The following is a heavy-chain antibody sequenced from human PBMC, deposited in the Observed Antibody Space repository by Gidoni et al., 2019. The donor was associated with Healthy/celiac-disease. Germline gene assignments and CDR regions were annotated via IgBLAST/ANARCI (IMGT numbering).Heavy chain of an antibody. J-gene: IGHJ3*02. D-gene: IGHD3-3*01. Sequence: QVQLQESVPGLVKPSQSSPLTCTVPGGSISSGGYYCSWIRQHPGKGLEWIGYIYSSGRTYNNPSLKSRVTISVEKSKNQFSLKLSSVTAADTAVYYCARDPTSNEWPPGAFDIWGQGTMVTVSS. CDR3: ARDPTSNEWPPGAFDI. V-gene: IGHV4-31*03. CDR2: IYSSGRT. CDR1: GGSISSGGYY.